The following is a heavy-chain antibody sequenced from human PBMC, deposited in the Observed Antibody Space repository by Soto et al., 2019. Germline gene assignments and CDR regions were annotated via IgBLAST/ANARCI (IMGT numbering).Heavy chain of an antibody. Sequence: SETLSLTCTVSGGSISSSSYYWGWIRQPPGKGLEWIGSIYYSGSTYYNPSLKSRVTISVDTSKNQFSLKLSSVTAADTAVYYCATQAERGFWSGYYRNMEFDYWGQGTLVTVSS. V-gene: IGHV4-39*01. D-gene: IGHD3-3*01. J-gene: IGHJ4*02. CDR1: GGSISSSSYY. CDR3: ATQAERGFWSGYYRNMEFDY. CDR2: IYYSGST.